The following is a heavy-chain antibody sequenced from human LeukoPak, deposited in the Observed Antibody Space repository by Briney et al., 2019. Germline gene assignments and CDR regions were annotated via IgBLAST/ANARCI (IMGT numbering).Heavy chain of an antibody. J-gene: IGHJ3*02. CDR2: IFYSGTT. CDR3: ARHPRGDSSNPPDSFDI. D-gene: IGHD2-21*02. Sequence: SETLSLTCTVSGGSINNFYWSWIRQPPGKGLDWLGFIFYSGTTNYNPSLESRVSMSVDTSRNQFSLNLRSLTAADTAVYYCARHPRGDSSNPPDSFDIWGQGTVVTVSS. CDR1: GGSINNFY. V-gene: IGHV4-59*08.